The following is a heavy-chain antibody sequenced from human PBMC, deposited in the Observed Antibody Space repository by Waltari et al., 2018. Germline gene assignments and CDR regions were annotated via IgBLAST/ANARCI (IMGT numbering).Heavy chain of an antibody. CDR3: APLGASSLTLTA. D-gene: IGHD1-26*01. V-gene: IGHV3-48*01. CDR1: GFTCSPYG. Sequence: EVQLVESGGGLVQPGGSLGLCCAASGFTCSPYGMNWVRQAPGKGLEWVSHISGSGSPTYYADSVKGRFTISRDNAMNSLYLQMNSLRAEDTAVYYCAPLGASSLTLTAWGQGTLVTVSS. CDR2: ISGSGSPT. J-gene: IGHJ4*02.